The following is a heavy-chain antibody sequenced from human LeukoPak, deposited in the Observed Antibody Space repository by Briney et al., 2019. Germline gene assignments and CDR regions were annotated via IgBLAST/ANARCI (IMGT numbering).Heavy chain of an antibody. CDR1: GGSIGSSY. Sequence: SETLSLTCTVSGGSIGSSYWSWTRQPPGKGLEWIGYIYSTGSTNSNPSLKSRVTISVDTSKNQFSLNLSSVTAADTAVYYCARHGGHCTSTSCFDPWGQGTLVTVSS. CDR2: IYSTGST. D-gene: IGHD2-2*01. CDR3: ARHGGHCTSTSCFDP. V-gene: IGHV4-59*08. J-gene: IGHJ5*02.